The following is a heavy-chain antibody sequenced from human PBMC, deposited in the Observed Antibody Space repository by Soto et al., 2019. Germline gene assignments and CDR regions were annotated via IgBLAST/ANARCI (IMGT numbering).Heavy chain of an antibody. D-gene: IGHD2-2*01. CDR1: GFTFSSYS. Sequence: SLRLSCAASGFTFSSYSMNWVRQAPGKGLEWVSSISSSSSYIYYADSVKGRFTISRDNAKNSLYLQMNSLRAEDTAVYYCARSPGYCSSTSCDRAGANWFDPWGQGTLVTVSS. V-gene: IGHV3-21*01. CDR2: ISSSSSYI. J-gene: IGHJ5*02. CDR3: ARSPGYCSSTSCDRAGANWFDP.